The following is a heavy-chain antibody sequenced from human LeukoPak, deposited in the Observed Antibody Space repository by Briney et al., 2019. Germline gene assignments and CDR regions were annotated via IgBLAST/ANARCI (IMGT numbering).Heavy chain of an antibody. V-gene: IGHV4-4*07. CDR1: GGSISSYH. J-gene: IGHJ4*02. CDR2: IYSSGST. D-gene: IGHD1-26*01. Sequence: SETLSLTCTVSGGSISSYHWTWIRQPAGKGLEWIGRIYSSGSTNYNPSLKSRVTMSVDTSKNQFSLRLSSVTAADAAVYYCARGPQSSGSYSVDYWGQGTLVTVSS. CDR3: ARGPQSSGSYSVDY.